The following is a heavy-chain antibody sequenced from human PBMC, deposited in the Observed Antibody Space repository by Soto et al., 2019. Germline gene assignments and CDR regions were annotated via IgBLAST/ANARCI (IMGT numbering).Heavy chain of an antibody. J-gene: IGHJ4*02. D-gene: IGHD3-10*01. Sequence: PGGSLRLSCAASGFTFSSYAMHWVRQAPGKGLEWVAVISYDGSNKYYADSVKGRFTISRDNSKNTLYLQMNSLTAEDAAVYYCANGRATYGLLTHDYWGQGTLVTVSS. V-gene: IGHV3-30-3*01. CDR1: GFTFSSYA. CDR2: ISYDGSNK. CDR3: ANGRATYGLLTHDY.